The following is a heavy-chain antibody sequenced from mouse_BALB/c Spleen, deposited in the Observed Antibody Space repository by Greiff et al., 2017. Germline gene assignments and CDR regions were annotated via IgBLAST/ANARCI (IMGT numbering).Heavy chain of an antibody. J-gene: IGHJ2*01. V-gene: IGHV2-2*02. D-gene: IGHD1-1*01. CDR3: ARNGDYYGSRSFSYFDG. CDR1: GFSLTSFG. CDR2: MWSGGST. Sequence: VQLQQSGPGLVQPSQSLSITCTVSGFSLTSFGVRWVRQSPGKGLEWLGVMWSGGSTDYNAAFISRLSISKDNSKSQVFFKMNSLQANDTAIYYCARNGDYYGSRSFSYFDGWGQGTTLTAAS.